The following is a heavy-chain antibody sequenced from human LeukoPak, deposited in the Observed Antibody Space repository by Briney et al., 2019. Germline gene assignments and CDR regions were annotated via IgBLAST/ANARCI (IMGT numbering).Heavy chain of an antibody. CDR2: ISWNSGSI. Sequence: QPGRSLRLSCAASGFTFDDYAMHWVRQAPGKGLEWVSGISWNSGSIGYADSVKGRFTISRDNAKNSLYLQMNSPRAEDTALYYCAKDMQRWELLASLDYWGQGTLVTVSS. J-gene: IGHJ4*02. V-gene: IGHV3-9*01. CDR1: GFTFDDYA. CDR3: AKDMQRWELLASLDY. D-gene: IGHD1-26*01.